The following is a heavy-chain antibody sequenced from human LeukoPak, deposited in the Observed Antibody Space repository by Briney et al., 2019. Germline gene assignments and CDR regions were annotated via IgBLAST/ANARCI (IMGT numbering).Heavy chain of an antibody. CDR1: GFTFSSYE. Sequence: GGSLRLSCAASGFTFSSYEMNWVRQAPGKGLEWVSYISSSGSTTYYADSVKGRFTISIDNAKNSLYLQMNSLRAEDTAVYYCASVGVSGYYPHDAFDIWGQGTMVTVSS. V-gene: IGHV3-48*03. J-gene: IGHJ3*02. CDR2: ISSSGSTT. CDR3: ASVGVSGYYPHDAFDI. D-gene: IGHD3-22*01.